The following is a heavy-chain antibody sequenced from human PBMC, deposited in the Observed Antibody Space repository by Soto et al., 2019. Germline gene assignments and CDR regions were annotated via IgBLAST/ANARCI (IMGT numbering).Heavy chain of an antibody. CDR1: GGSISSYY. D-gene: IGHD6-19*01. J-gene: IGHJ6*02. CDR2: IYYSGST. V-gene: IGHV4-59*01. CDR3: ASQGPVAVAGTHYYYGMDV. Sequence: PSETLSLTCTVSGGSISSYYWSWIRQPPGKGLEWIGYIYYSGSTNYNPSLKSRVTISVDTSKNQFSLKLSSVTAPDTAVYYCASQGPVAVAGTHYYYGMDVWGQGTTGTVSS.